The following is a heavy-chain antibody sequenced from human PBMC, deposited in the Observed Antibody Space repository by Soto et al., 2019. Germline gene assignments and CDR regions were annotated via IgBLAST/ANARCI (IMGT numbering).Heavy chain of an antibody. J-gene: IGHJ4*02. CDR2: IYYSGST. Sequence: SLTCTVSGGSISSYYWSWIRQPPGKGLEWIGYIYYSGSTNYNPSLKSRVTISVDTSKNQFSLKLSSVTAADTAVYYCARLHYYDSSGYYSSFDYWGQGTLVTSPQ. V-gene: IGHV4-59*01. D-gene: IGHD3-22*01. CDR3: ARLHYYDSSGYYSSFDY. CDR1: GGSISSYY.